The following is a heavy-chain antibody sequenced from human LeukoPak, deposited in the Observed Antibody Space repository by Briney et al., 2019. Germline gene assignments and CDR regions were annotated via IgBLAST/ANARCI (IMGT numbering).Heavy chain of an antibody. Sequence: SETLSLTCAVYGGSLSGYYWSWIRQPPGKGLEWIGDTYDSGSTNYNSSLKSRVTISLDTSKTQFSLKLRSVTAADTAVYYWARDRYYYDSGSYYSAFDTWGQGKLVTVSS. CDR1: GGSLSGYY. D-gene: IGHD3-22*01. J-gene: IGHJ3*02. CDR3: ARDRYYYDSGSYYSAFDT. V-gene: IGHV4-34*01. CDR2: TYDSGST.